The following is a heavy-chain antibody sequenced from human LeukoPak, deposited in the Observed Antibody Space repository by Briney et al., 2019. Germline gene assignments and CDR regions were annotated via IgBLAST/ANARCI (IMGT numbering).Heavy chain of an antibody. Sequence: SETLSLTCAVYGGSVRDYYRSWIRQPPGKGLEWIGEINHSGSTNYNPSLKSRVTISVDTSKNQFSLKLSSVTAADTAVYYCARGTTFYKNSRRAFDIWGQGTMVTVSS. CDR3: ARGTTFYKNSRRAFDI. CDR1: GGSVRDYY. CDR2: INHSGST. V-gene: IGHV4-34*01. J-gene: IGHJ3*02. D-gene: IGHD2/OR15-2a*01.